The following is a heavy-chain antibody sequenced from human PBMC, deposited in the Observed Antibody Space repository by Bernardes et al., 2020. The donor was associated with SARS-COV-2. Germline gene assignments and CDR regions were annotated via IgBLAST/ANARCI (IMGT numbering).Heavy chain of an antibody. CDR2: IKRDGSET. V-gene: IGHV3-7*03. CDR3: ARSAGMDV. CDR1: GFDFSDYC. Sequence: GGSLRLCCAGSGFDFSDYCMTWVRQAPGKGLEWVDNIKRDGSETYYVDSVKGRFTISRDNAKNLVFLQMNSLRAEDTAVFYCARSAGMDVWGQGTMVTVSS. J-gene: IGHJ6*02.